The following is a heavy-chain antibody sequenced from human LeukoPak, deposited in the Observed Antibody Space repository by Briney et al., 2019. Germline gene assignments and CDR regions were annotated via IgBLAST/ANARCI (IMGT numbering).Heavy chain of an antibody. D-gene: IGHD6-13*01. CDR3: ARQVWVAAAGDFDY. V-gene: IGHV4-39*01. CDR1: GGSISSSSYY. J-gene: IGHJ4*02. CDR2: IYYSGST. Sequence: KTSETLSLTCTVSGGSISSSSYYWGWIRQPPGKGLEWIGSIYYSGSTYYNPSLKSRVTISVDTSKNQFSLKLSSVTAADTAVYYCARQVWVAAAGDFDYWGQGTLVTVSS.